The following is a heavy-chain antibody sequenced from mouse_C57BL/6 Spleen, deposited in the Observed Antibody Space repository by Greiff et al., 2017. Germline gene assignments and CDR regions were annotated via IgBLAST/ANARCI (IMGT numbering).Heavy chain of an antibody. J-gene: IGHJ2*02. V-gene: IGHV8-2*01. CDR2: WNNDNY. CDR1: FSLSTSGMGF. CDR3: WRERTGGGSYYFDY. Sequence: QVTLKVSGPGILQPSQTLSLACTFSGFSLSTSGMGFCWLRKPSGKALGWLASIWNNDNYYNPSLKSRLSIAKETSNYPVFLKLTSVDTAGSAAYYGAWRERTGGGSYYFDYWGQGTSLTVSS. D-gene: IGHD4-1*01.